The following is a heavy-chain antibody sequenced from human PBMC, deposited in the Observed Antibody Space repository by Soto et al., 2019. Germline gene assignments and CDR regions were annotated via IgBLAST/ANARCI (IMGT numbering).Heavy chain of an antibody. V-gene: IGHV4-59*01. CDR1: GGSISSYY. Sequence: SETLSLTCTVSGGSISSYYWSWIRQPPGKGLEWIGYIYYSGSTNYNPSLKSRVTISVDTSKNQFSLKLSSVTAADTAVYYCATANYDFWSAPRYYMDVWGKGTTVTVSS. D-gene: IGHD3-3*01. J-gene: IGHJ6*03. CDR2: IYYSGST. CDR3: ATANYDFWSAPRYYMDV.